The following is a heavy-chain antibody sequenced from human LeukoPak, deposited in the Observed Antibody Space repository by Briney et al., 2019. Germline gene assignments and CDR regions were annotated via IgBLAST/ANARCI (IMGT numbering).Heavy chain of an antibody. V-gene: IGHV5-51*01. D-gene: IGHD4-17*01. CDR2: IYPGDSDT. CDR3: ARRWMTTVTTGHDAFDI. CDR1: GYSFTGYW. J-gene: IGHJ3*02. Sequence: GESLKISCKGSGYSFTGYWIGWVRQMPGKGLEWMGIIYPGDSDTRYSPSFQGQVTISADKSISTAYLQWSSLKASDTAMYYCARRWMTTVTTGHDAFDIWGQGTMVTVSS.